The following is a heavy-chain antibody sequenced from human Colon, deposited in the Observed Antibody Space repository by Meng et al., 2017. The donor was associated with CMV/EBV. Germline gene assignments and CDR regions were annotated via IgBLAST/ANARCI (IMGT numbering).Heavy chain of an antibody. J-gene: IGHJ4*02. CDR2: IIPIFGTA. CDR1: GGTFSSYA. CDR3: ARAHSYGYGPLLSSSLQFDY. Sequence: SVKVSCKASGGTFSSYAISWVRQAPGQGLEWMGGIIPIFGTANYAQKFQGRVTITTDESTSTAYMELSSLRSEDTAVYYCARAHSYGYGPLLSSSLQFDYWGQGTLVTVSS. D-gene: IGHD5-18*01. V-gene: IGHV1-69*05.